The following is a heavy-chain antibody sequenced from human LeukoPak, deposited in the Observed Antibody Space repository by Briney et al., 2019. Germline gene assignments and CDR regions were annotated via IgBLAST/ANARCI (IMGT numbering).Heavy chain of an antibody. CDR2: INSDGSST. D-gene: IGHD3-9*01. J-gene: IGHJ4*02. CDR1: GFTFSSYW. CDR3: ARDQGGILTGYYTEFDY. Sequence: GGSLRLSCAASGFTFSSYWLHWVRQAPGKGLVWVSLINSDGSSTSYADSVKGRFTISRDDAKNTLYLQMNSLRAEDTAVYYCARDQGGILTGYYTEFDYWGQGTLVTVSS. V-gene: IGHV3-74*01.